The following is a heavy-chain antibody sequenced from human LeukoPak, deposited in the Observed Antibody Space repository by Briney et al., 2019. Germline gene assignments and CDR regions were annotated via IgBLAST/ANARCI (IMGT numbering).Heavy chain of an antibody. J-gene: IGHJ4*02. V-gene: IGHV3-30*04. CDR1: GFTFSSYA. Sequence: GRSLRLSCAASGFTFSSYAMHWVRQAPGKGLEWVAVISYDGSNKYYADSVKGRFTISRDNSKNTLYLQMNSLRAEDTAVYYCARAHRCSSSWYDYWGQGTLVTVSS. CDR2: ISYDGSNK. D-gene: IGHD6-13*01. CDR3: ARAHRCSSSWYDY.